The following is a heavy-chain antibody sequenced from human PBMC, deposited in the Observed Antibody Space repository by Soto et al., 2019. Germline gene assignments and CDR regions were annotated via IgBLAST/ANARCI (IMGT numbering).Heavy chain of an antibody. CDR1: GGSISNDAYY. V-gene: IGHV4-31*02. J-gene: IGHJ3*02. CDR2: IYYSGNS. Sequence: PSETLSLTCTVSGGSISNDAYYWSWLRQHPGGGLEWIGYIYYSGNSYYNPSLKSRLAISVDTSKNQFSLELTSVTAADTALYYCARVGISSSDALDIWGQGTKVTVSS. CDR3: ARVGISSSDALDI. D-gene: IGHD6-6*01.